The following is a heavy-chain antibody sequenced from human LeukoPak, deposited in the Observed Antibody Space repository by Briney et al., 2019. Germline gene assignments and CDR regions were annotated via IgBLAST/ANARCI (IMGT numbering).Heavy chain of an antibody. D-gene: IGHD6-13*01. CDR1: AYSFTSYW. V-gene: IGHV5-51*01. CDR2: IYPGDSET. Sequence: ESLLIPCNASAYSFTSYWCGWLRHMPGKSLEWMGIIYPGDSETRYRPSSQGQVTISAAKSISTAYLQCSSLKASDTAMYYCARGEGSSWEFDHWGQGNLVTVST. CDR3: ARGEGSSWEFDH. J-gene: IGHJ4*02.